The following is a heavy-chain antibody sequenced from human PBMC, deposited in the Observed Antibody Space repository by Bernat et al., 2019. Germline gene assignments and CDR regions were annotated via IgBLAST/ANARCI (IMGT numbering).Heavy chain of an antibody. V-gene: IGHV1-24*01. Sequence: QVQLVQSEAEVKKPGASVKVSCKVSGYTLTELSMHWVRQAPGKGLEWMGGFDPEDGETIYAQKFQGRVTMTEDTSTDTAYMELSSLRSEDTAVYYCATCRGYYDSSGYYYRFFDYWGQGTLVTVSS. CDR1: GYTLTELS. J-gene: IGHJ4*02. CDR2: FDPEDGET. CDR3: ATCRGYYDSSGYYYRFFDY. D-gene: IGHD3-22*01.